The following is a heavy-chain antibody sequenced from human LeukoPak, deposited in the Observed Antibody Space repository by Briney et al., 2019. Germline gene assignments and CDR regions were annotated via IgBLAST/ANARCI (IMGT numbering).Heavy chain of an antibody. CDR3: ARVLRGGLEYFDY. CDR1: GGSISSSSYY. Sequence: SETLSLTCTVSGGSISSSSYYWGWIRQPPGKGLEWIGSIYYRGSTYYNPSLKSRVTISVDKSKNQFSLKLSSVTAADTAVYYCARVLRGGLEYFDYWGQGTLVTVSS. CDR2: IYYRGST. J-gene: IGHJ4*02. V-gene: IGHV4-39*07.